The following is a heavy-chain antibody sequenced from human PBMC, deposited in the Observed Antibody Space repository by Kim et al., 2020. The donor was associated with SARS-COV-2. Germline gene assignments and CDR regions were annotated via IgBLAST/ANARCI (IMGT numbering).Heavy chain of an antibody. V-gene: IGHV4-31*02. Sequence: TPPLKSRVTLSVDTSKDQFSLRLSSVTAADTAVYYCASTLVGSGYSYFGYWGQGTLVTVSS. J-gene: IGHJ4*02. D-gene: IGHD3-3*01. CDR3: ASTLVGSGYSYFGY.